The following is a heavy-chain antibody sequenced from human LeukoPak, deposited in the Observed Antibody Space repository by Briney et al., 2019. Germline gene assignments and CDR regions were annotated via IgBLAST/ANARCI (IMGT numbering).Heavy chain of an antibody. D-gene: IGHD4-17*01. Sequence: SETLSLTCSVSGGSISSSIYFWGWIRQPPGKGLEWIASVHSSGSSYYNPSLKSRVTISVDTSKNQLSLKLSSVTAADTAVYYCARAYGDYGTLDYWGQGTLVTVSS. J-gene: IGHJ4*02. CDR1: GGSISSSIYF. CDR3: ARAYGDYGTLDY. V-gene: IGHV4-39*07. CDR2: VHSSGSS.